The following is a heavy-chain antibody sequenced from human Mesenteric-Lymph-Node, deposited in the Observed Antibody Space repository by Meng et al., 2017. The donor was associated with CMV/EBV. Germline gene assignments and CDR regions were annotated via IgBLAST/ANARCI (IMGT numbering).Heavy chain of an antibody. CDR2: VTSGPTST. CDR3: ARTLWGSSGSFDH. D-gene: IGHD6-6*01. Sequence: GESLKISCVASGFSFSSYEMNWVRQAPGKGLEWVSYVTSGPTSTYYADSVKGRFTISRDNDKSSLYLQMDSLRAEDTAVYYCARTLWGSSGSFDHWGQGTLVTVSS. CDR1: GFSFSSYE. J-gene: IGHJ4*02. V-gene: IGHV3-48*03.